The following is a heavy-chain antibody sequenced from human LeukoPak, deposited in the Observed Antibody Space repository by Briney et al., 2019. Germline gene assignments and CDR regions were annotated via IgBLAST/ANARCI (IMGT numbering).Heavy chain of an antibody. V-gene: IGHV4-59*01. CDR2: IYYSGST. J-gene: IGHJ1*01. CDR3: ASTMVISDTEYFQH. D-gene: IGHD3-22*01. Sequence: SETLSLTCTVSGGSISSYYWSWIRQPPGKGLEWIGYIYYSGSTNCNPSLKSRVTISVDTSKNQFSLKLSSVTAADTAVYYCASTMVISDTEYFQHWGQGTLVTVSS. CDR1: GGSISSYY.